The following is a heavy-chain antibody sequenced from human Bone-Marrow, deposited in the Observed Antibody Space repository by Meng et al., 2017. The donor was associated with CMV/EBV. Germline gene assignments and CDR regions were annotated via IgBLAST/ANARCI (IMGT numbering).Heavy chain of an antibody. D-gene: IGHD3-22*01. V-gene: IGHV4-38-2*02. CDR3: ASHSWGYYDSSGYSFDY. J-gene: IGHJ4*02. Sequence: SETLSLTCTVSGYSISSGYYWGWIRQPPGKGLEWIGSIYHSGSTYYNPSLKSRVTISVDTSKNQFSLKLSSVTAADTAVYYCASHSWGYYDSSGYSFDYWGQGPRVTGSS. CDR2: IYHSGST. CDR1: GYSISSGYY.